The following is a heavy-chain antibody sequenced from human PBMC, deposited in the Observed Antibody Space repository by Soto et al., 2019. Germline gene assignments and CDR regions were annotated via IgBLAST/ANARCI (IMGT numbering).Heavy chain of an antibody. V-gene: IGHV1-69*13. CDR3: ARGLSGASASFDY. D-gene: IGHD3-10*01. CDR1: GGTFISYS. Sequence: SVNVAFKSSGGTFISYSISWVRQAPGQGLEWMGGIIPIFGTANYAQKFQGRVTITADESTSTAYMELSSLRSEDTAVYYCARGLSGASASFDYRGQGTLVTVSS. J-gene: IGHJ4*02. CDR2: IIPIFGTA.